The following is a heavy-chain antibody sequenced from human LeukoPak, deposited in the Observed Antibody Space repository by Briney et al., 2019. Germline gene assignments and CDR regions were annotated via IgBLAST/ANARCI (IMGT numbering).Heavy chain of an antibody. CDR3: ARGTTDYYYYMNV. CDR1: GGSISSYY. V-gene: IGHV4-59*01. J-gene: IGHJ6*03. CDR2: IYYSGST. Sequence: SETLSLTCTVSGGSISSYYWSWIRQPPGKGLEWIGYIYYSGSTNYNPSLKSRVTISVDTSKNQFSLKLSSVTAADTAVYYCARGTTDYYYYMNVWGKGTTVTVSS. D-gene: IGHD1-7*01.